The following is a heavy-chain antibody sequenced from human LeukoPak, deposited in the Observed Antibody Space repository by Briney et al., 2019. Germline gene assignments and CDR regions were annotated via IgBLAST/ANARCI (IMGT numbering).Heavy chain of an antibody. CDR3: AKDRSYYDYVWGSYRYTGLFDH. CDR1: GFTFSSYA. V-gene: IGHV3-23*01. Sequence: GGSLRLSCAASGFTFSSYAMSWVRQAPEKGLEWVSAISGSGGSTYYADSVKGRFTISRDNSKNTLYLQMNSLRAEDTAVYYCAKDRSYYDYVWGSYRYTGLFDHWGQGTLVTVSS. CDR2: ISGSGGST. D-gene: IGHD3-16*02. J-gene: IGHJ4*02.